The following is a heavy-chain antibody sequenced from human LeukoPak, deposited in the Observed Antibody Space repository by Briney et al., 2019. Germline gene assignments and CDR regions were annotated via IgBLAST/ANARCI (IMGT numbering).Heavy chain of an antibody. Sequence: SETLSLTCSVSDGSLRDFYWTWIRHSPGKGLEWIGYIYSGGNTNYSPSLKSRVAISVDAAKNQFSLTLTSVTSADTAVYYCARGRDGYTNDWTYYHYIDVWGKGTTVIVSS. V-gene: IGHV4-59*01. D-gene: IGHD6-13*01. CDR2: IYSGGNT. J-gene: IGHJ6*03. CDR1: DGSLRDFY. CDR3: ARGRDGYTNDWTYYHYIDV.